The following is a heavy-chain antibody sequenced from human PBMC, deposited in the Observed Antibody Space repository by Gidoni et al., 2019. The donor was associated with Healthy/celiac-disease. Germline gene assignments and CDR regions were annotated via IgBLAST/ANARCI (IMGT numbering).Heavy chain of an antibody. CDR2: IRSKANSYAT. J-gene: IGHJ2*01. Sequence: GLEWVGRIRSKANSYATAYAASVKGRFTISRDDSKNTAYLQMNSLKTEDTAVYYCTRPDDYGDYTSFWYFDLWGRGNLVTVSS. CDR3: TRPDDYGDYTSFWYFDL. D-gene: IGHD4-17*01. V-gene: IGHV3-73*01.